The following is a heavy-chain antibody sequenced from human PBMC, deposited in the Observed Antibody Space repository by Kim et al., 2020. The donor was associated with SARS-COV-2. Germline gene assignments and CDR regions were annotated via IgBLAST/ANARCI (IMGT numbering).Heavy chain of an antibody. Sequence: SETLSLTCTVSGGSISGSNYYWAWIRQSPGKGLEWIGHVYYSGSPSYNPSLKGRVTLSVDTSKNQFSLKLNSVTAADTAVYYCARDGYNPFGMDVWGQGT. J-gene: IGHJ6*02. CDR2: VYYSGSP. V-gene: IGHV4-39*07. CDR1: GGSISGSNYY. CDR3: ARDGYNPFGMDV. D-gene: IGHD5-12*01.